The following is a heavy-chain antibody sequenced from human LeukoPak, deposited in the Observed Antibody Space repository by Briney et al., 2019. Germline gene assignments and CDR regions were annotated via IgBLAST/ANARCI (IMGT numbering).Heavy chain of an antibody. J-gene: IGHJ4*02. CDR1: GGSISSYY. CDR2: IYTSGST. V-gene: IGHV4-4*09. CDR3: ARLSDFWSGYYWPTKGLPVGPQFDY. D-gene: IGHD3-3*01. Sequence: PSETLSLTCTVSGGSISSYYWSWIRQPPGKGLEWIGYIYTSGSTNYNPSLKSRVTISVDTSKNQFSLKLSSVTAADTAVYYCARLSDFWSGYYWPTKGLPVGPQFDYWGQGTLVTVSS.